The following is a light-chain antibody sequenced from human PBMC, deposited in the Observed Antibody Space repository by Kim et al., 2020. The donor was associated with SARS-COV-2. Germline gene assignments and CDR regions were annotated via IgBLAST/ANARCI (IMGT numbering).Light chain of an antibody. CDR3: QQDWT. Sequence: PWEGVTPSCRASQSVTSDYLTRYQPNPGRAPRLLICGASTRATGIPARFSGSGSVTDFTLTIGSLEPEDFAVYYCQQDWTFGQGTKVDIK. J-gene: IGKJ1*01. V-gene: IGKV3D-7*01. CDR2: GAS. CDR1: QSVTSDY.